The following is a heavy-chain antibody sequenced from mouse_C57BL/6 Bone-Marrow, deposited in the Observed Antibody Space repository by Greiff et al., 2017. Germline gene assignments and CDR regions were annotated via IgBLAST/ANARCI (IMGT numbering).Heavy chain of an antibody. D-gene: IGHD2-4*01. J-gene: IGHJ2*01. Sequence: EVMLVESGGGLVQPGGSLKLSCAASGFTFSDYYMYWVRQTPEQRLELVAYFSNGVGSYYYPEPVNGRFTISRNNAKNTLYLQMSRLKSEDTGMYYCARAFYYDYKYVDGWGKGTTLTVSS. CDR1: GFTFSDYY. CDR3: ARAFYYDYKYVDG. CDR2: FSNGVGSY. V-gene: IGHV5-12*01.